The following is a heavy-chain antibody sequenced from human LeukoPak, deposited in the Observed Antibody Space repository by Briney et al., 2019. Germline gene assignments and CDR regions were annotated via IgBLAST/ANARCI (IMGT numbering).Heavy chain of an antibody. Sequence: GGSLRLSCAASGFTFSSYAMSWVRQAPGKGLEWVSAISGSGGSTYYADSVKGRFTISRDNSKNTLYLQMNGLRAEDTAVYYCAKVPGHYYYYMDVWGKGTTVTVSS. CDR1: GFTFSSYA. V-gene: IGHV3-23*01. CDR2: ISGSGGST. CDR3: AKVPGHYYYYMDV. J-gene: IGHJ6*03.